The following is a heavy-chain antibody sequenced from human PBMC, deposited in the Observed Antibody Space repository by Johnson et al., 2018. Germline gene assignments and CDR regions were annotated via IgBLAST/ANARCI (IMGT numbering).Heavy chain of an antibody. CDR3: AREGLARGAFDI. CDR2: INPSGGST. Sequence: QVQLVQSGAEVKKPGASXKVSCKASGYTFTSYYMPWVRQAPGQGLEWMGLINPSGGSTSYAQKSQDRVTMTRDTPTSTVYMELSSLRAEDTAVYYCAREGLARGAFDIWGQGTMVTVSS. D-gene: IGHD3-10*01. V-gene: IGHV1-46*01. J-gene: IGHJ3*02. CDR1: GYTFTSYY.